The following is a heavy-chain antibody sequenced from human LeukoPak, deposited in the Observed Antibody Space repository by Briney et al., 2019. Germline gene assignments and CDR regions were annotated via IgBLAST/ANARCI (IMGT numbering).Heavy chain of an antibody. CDR2: INHSGST. CDR1: GGSFSGYY. D-gene: IGHD2-2*01. J-gene: IGHJ5*02. CDR3: ARKLGYCSSTSCRHNWFDP. V-gene: IGHV4-34*01. Sequence: SETLSLTCAVNGGSFSGYYWSWIRQPPGKGLEWIGEINHSGSTNYNPSLKSRVTISVDTSKNQFSLKLSSVTAADTAVYYCARKLGYCSSTSCRHNWFDPWGQGTLVTVSS.